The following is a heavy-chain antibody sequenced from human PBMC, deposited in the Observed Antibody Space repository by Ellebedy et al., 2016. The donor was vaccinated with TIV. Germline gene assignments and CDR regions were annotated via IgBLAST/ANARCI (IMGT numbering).Heavy chain of an antibody. CDR1: GFSLNTPGVC. Sequence: SGPTLVTPTQTLTLTCTFSGFSLNTPGVCVTWIRQPPGKALEWLALIYWIDDKRYSPSLKSRLTITKDTSKNQVVLTMTNMDPVDTATYYCARIRTYCGTVSCYSPGTDVWGQGTTVTVSS. V-gene: IGHV2-5*01. CDR2: IYWIDDK. CDR3: ARIRTYCGTVSCYSPGTDV. D-gene: IGHD2-15*01. J-gene: IGHJ6*02.